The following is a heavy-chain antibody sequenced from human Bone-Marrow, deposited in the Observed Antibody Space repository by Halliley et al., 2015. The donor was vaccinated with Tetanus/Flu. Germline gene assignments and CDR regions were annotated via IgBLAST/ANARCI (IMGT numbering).Heavy chain of an antibody. Sequence: GFIYYSGYTKYTPSPGGRLTISVDTPDNQFSLKLSSVTAADTAVYYCARGGNISGYYYNFDYWGQGTLVTVSS. J-gene: IGHJ4*02. CDR3: ARGGNISGYYYNFDY. V-gene: IGHV4-59*09. CDR2: IYYSGYT. D-gene: IGHD6-19*01.